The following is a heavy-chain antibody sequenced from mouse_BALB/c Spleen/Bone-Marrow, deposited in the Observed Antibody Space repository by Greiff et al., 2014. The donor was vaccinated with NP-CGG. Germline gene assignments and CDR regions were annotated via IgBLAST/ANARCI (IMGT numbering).Heavy chain of an antibody. CDR3: ARPTTVVATGGSFDY. J-gene: IGHJ2*01. D-gene: IGHD1-1*01. CDR1: GFTFSSYG. CDR2: ISSGGSYT. V-gene: IGHV5-6*02. Sequence: DVKLVESGGDLVKPGGSLKLSCAASGFTFSSYGMSWVRQTPDKRLEWVATISSGGSYTYYPDSVKGRFTISRDNAKNTLYLQMSRLKSEDTAMYYCARPTTVVATGGSFDYWGQGTTLTVSS.